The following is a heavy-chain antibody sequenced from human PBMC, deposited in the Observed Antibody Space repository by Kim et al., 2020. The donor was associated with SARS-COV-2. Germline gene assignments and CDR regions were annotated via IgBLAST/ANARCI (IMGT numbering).Heavy chain of an antibody. CDR1: GGSISSSSYY. CDR2: IYYSGST. D-gene: IGHD3-9*01. J-gene: IGHJ4*02. Sequence: SETLYLTCTVSGGSISSSSYYWGWIRQPPGKGLEWIGSIYYSGSTYYNPSLKSRVTISVDTSKNQFSLKLSSVTAADTAVYYCARILGILTGYYLDYWGQGTLVTVSS. CDR3: ARILGILTGYYLDY. V-gene: IGHV4-39*07.